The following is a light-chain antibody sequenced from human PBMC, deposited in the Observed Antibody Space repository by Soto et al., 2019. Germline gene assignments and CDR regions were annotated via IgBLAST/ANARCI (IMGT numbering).Light chain of an antibody. V-gene: IGKV1-33*01. CDR3: QQYDDLPLT. Sequence: DIQMTQFPSSLSASIGDRVTITCQVSQDINNFLNWYQQKPGKAPKLLINDASNLETGVPSRFSGSGSGTDFTFTISGLQPEDIATYYCQQYDDLPLTFGQGTKLEIK. CDR2: DAS. J-gene: IGKJ2*01. CDR1: QDINNF.